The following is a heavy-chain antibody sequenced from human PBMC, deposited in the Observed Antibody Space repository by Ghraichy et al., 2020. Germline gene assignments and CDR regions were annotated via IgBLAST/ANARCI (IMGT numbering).Heavy chain of an antibody. CDR2: ISYDGTNE. CDR1: GFIFSSYG. D-gene: IGHD5-18*01. CDR3: AKATWIHLWDPDY. V-gene: IGHV3-30*18. J-gene: IGHJ4*02. Sequence: GGSLRLSCAASGFIFSSYGMHWVRQAPGKGLEWVAVISYDGTNEYYADSVKGRFTISRDNSKNTLYLQMNSLSGEDTSVYYCAKATWIHLWDPDYWGQGTLVTVSS.